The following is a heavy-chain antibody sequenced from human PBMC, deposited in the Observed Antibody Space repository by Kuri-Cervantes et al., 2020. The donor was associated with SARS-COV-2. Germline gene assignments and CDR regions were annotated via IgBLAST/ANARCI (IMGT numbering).Heavy chain of an antibody. CDR2: ISSSSSYI. D-gene: IGHD2-2*01. Sequence: GESLKISCAASGFTFSSYSMNWVRLAPGKGLEWVSSISSSSSYIYYADSVKGRFTISRDNAKNSLYLQMNSLRAEDTAVYYCASLGGTSWHDYWGQGTLVTVSS. CDR3: ASLGGTSWHDY. V-gene: IGHV3-21*01. J-gene: IGHJ4*02. CDR1: GFTFSSYS.